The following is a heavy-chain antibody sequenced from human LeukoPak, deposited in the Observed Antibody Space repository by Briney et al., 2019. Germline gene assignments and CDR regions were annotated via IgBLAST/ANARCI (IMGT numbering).Heavy chain of an antibody. CDR3: AKDLRRTPSRSGPFQH. D-gene: IGHD1-14*01. Sequence: PGGSLRLSCAASGFTFSSYGMHWVRQAPGKGLEWVAVISYDGSNKYYADSVKGRFTISRDNSKNTLYLQMNSLRAEDTAVYYCAKDLRRTPSRSGPFQHWGKGTWSPSPQ. V-gene: IGHV3-30*18. J-gene: IGHJ1*01. CDR1: GFTFSSYG. CDR2: ISYDGSNK.